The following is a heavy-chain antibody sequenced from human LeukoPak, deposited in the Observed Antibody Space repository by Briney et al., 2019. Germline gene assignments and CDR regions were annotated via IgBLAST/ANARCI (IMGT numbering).Heavy chain of an antibody. CDR3: ARSDDYVWGSYRYPNY. CDR1: GFTFSSYS. V-gene: IGHV3-21*01. CDR2: ISSSSSYI. Sequence: PGGSLRLSCAASGFTFSSYSMNWVRQAPGKGLEWVSSISSSSSYIYYADSVKGRFTIYRDNAKNSLYLQMNSLRAEAPAVYYCARSDDYVWGSYRYPNYWGQGTLVTVSS. J-gene: IGHJ4*02. D-gene: IGHD3-16*02.